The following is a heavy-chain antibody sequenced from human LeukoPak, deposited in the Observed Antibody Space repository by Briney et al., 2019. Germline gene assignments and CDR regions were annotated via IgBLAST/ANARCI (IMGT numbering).Heavy chain of an antibody. V-gene: IGHV4-39*01. CDR2: ISYSGST. J-gene: IGHJ4*02. CDR3: ARRIGYGSGSYSFDY. CDR1: GGSISSSTYN. D-gene: IGHD3-10*01. Sequence: SETLSLTCTVSGGSISSSTYNWDWIRQPPGKGLEWIGRISYSGSTYYNPSLKSRVTISVDTSKNQFSLKLSSVTAADTAVYYCARRIGYGSGSYSFDYWGQGTLVTVSS.